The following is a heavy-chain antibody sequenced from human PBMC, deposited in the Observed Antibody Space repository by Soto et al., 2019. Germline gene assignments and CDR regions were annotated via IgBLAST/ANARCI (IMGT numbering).Heavy chain of an antibody. J-gene: IGHJ4*02. V-gene: IGHV1-18*04. Sequence: ASVKVSCKTSGYTFTSYGISWVRQAPGQGLEWMGWISAYNGNTNYAQKLQGRVTMTTDTSTSTAYMELRSLRSDDTAVYYCARRGPSIAYPLGGLDSWGQGTQVTVSS. CDR2: ISAYNGNT. CDR3: ARRGPSIAYPLGGLDS. CDR1: GYTFTSYG. D-gene: IGHD3-16*01.